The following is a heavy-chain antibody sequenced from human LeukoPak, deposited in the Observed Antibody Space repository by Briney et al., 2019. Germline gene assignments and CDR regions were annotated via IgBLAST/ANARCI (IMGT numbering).Heavy chain of an antibody. J-gene: IGHJ1*01. V-gene: IGHV1-46*01. Sequence: ASVKVSCKASAHTFTSYCMHWVRQAPGQGLEWMGIINPSGGSTSYAQKFQGRVTMTRDTSTSTVYMELSSLRSEDTAVYYCARDFSIAAAEYFQHWGQGTLVTVSS. CDR3: ARDFSIAAAEYFQH. CDR2: INPSGGST. D-gene: IGHD6-13*01. CDR1: AHTFTSYC.